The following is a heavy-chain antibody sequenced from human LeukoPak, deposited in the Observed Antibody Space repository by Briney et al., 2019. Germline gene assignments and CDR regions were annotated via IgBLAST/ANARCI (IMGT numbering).Heavy chain of an antibody. Sequence: ASVKVSCKASGYTFTSYGISWVRQAPGQGLEWMGWISAYNGNTNYAQKLQGRVTMTTDTSTSTAYMELSSLRSEDTAVYYCARDPPKSQAFDIWGQGTMVTVSS. J-gene: IGHJ3*02. CDR3: ARDPPKSQAFDI. CDR1: GYTFTSYG. CDR2: ISAYNGNT. V-gene: IGHV1-18*01.